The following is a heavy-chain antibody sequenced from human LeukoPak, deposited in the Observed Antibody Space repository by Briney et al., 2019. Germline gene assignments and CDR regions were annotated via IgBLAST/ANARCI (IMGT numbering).Heavy chain of an antibody. J-gene: IGHJ4*02. Sequence: KPSETLSLTCTVSGGSISNKYWSWILQPPGKGLEWIGYVSWNGRTNYNPSLRSRLTISVDTSRGQFSLNMTSVTAADTAVYYCARIPDISGWPFDYWGQGALVTVSS. V-gene: IGHV4-59*01. CDR2: VSWNGRT. CDR1: GGSISNKY. CDR3: ARIPDISGWPFDY. D-gene: IGHD6-19*01.